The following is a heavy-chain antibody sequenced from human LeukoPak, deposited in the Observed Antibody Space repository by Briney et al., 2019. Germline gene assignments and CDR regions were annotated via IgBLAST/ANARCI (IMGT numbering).Heavy chain of an antibody. CDR1: GVSFSGYY. CDR2: INHSGST. V-gene: IGHV4-34*01. J-gene: IGHJ6*04. Sequence: SETLSLTCAVYGVSFSGYYWSWIRQPPGKGLEWIGEINHSGSTSYNPSLKSRVTISVDTSKNQFSLKLSSVTAADTAVYYCARVVVVVADGMDVWGKGTTVTVSS. CDR3: ARVVVVVADGMDV. D-gene: IGHD2-15*01.